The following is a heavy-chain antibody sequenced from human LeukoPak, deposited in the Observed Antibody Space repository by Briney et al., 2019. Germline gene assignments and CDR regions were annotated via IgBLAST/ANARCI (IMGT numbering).Heavy chain of an antibody. D-gene: IGHD3-10*01. Sequence: GGSLRLSCAASGFTFSSYGMHWVRQAPGKGLEWVAVISYDGSNKYYTDSVKGRFTISRDNSKNTLYLQMNSLRAEDTAVYYCAKDGRRFGELARGYFDYWGQGTLVTVSS. J-gene: IGHJ4*02. CDR1: GFTFSSYG. CDR2: ISYDGSNK. CDR3: AKDGRRFGELARGYFDY. V-gene: IGHV3-30*18.